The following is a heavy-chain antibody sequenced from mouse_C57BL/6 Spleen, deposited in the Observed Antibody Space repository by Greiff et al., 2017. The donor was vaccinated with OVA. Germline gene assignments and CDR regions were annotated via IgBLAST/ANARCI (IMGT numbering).Heavy chain of an antibody. V-gene: IGHV3-6*01. Sequence: DVKLQESGPGLVKPSQSLSLTCSVTGYSITSGYYWNWIRQFPGNKLEWMGYISYDGSNNYNPSLKNRISITRDTSKNQFFLKLNSVTTEDTATYYCARAPFYYGSSYSFAYWGQGTLVTVSA. CDR3: ARAPFYYGSSYSFAY. CDR1: GYSITSGYY. CDR2: ISYDGSN. D-gene: IGHD1-1*01. J-gene: IGHJ3*01.